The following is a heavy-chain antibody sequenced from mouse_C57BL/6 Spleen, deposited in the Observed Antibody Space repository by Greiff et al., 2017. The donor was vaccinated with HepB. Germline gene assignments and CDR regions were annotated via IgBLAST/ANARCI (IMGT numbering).Heavy chain of an antibody. CDR1: GYTFTGYW. Sequence: QVQLKQSGAELMKPGASVKLSCKATGYTFTGYWIEWVKQRPGHGLEWIGEILPGSGSTNYNEKFKGKATFTADTSSNTAYMQLSSLTTEDSAIYYCARGGYYGSSYEDAMDYWGQGTSVTVSS. CDR2: ILPGSGST. V-gene: IGHV1-9*01. D-gene: IGHD1-1*01. J-gene: IGHJ4*01. CDR3: ARGGYYGSSYEDAMDY.